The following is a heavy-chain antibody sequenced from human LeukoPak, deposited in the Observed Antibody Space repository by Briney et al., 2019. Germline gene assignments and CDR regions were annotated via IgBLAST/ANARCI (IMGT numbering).Heavy chain of an antibody. V-gene: IGHV3-23*01. Sequence: GGSLRLSCAASGFTFSSYAMSWVRQAPGKGLEWVSDISGSGGSTYYADSVKGGFTISRDNSNNTLYLQMNSLRAEDTAVYYCAKDFTRSTIFGVVNWFAPWGQGTLVTVSS. J-gene: IGHJ5*02. CDR2: ISGSGGST. D-gene: IGHD3-3*01. CDR1: GFTFSSYA. CDR3: AKDFTRSTIFGVVNWFAP.